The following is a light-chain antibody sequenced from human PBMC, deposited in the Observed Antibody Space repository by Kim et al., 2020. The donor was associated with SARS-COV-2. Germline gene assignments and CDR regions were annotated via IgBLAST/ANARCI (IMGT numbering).Light chain of an antibody. V-gene: IGLV2-14*03. CDR2: DVT. J-gene: IGLJ3*02. Sequence: LTQPASVSGSPGQSITISCTGTSRDIGVSDYVSWFQQHPGKAPKVLIYDVTNRPSGVSNRFSGSKSGNTASLTISSLQVEDEADYYCNSYTTSNTWVFGGGTKVTVL. CDR3: NSYTTSNTWV. CDR1: SRDIGVSDY.